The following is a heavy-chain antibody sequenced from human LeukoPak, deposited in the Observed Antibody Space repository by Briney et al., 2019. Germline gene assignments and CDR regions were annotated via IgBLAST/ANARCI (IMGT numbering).Heavy chain of an antibody. Sequence: SETMSLTRTVSGRSTSSYYWSWIRQPAGNLLEWNAYIHYSGSTNSNPSFKSRVTISVDTSNNQSSLKLSSVTAAATAADYYASHGEANRGSYPFDYWGQGTLVTVSS. D-gene: IGHD1-26*01. CDR2: IHYSGST. J-gene: IGHJ4*02. CDR3: ASHGEANRGSYPFDY. V-gene: IGHV4-59*12. CDR1: GRSTSSYY.